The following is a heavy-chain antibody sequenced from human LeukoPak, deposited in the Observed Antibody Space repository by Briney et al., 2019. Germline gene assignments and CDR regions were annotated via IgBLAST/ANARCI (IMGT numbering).Heavy chain of an antibody. CDR3: ARGLSIAVADTKPYYFDY. CDR2: GYYSGNT. CDR1: GGSVSTYY. D-gene: IGHD6-19*01. V-gene: IGHV4-59*02. Sequence: SETLSLTCTVSGGSVSTYYWNWGRQPPGKGHEWIGFGYYSGNTNYNPSLKSRVTISVDTSKNQFSLRLDSVTAADTAVYYCARGLSIAVADTKPYYFDYWGQGTLVTVSS. J-gene: IGHJ4*02.